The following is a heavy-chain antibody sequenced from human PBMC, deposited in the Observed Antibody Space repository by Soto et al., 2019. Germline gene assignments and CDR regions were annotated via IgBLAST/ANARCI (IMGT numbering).Heavy chain of an antibody. V-gene: IGHV3-23*01. D-gene: IGHD6-19*01. Sequence: EVQLLEFGGGLVQPGGSLRLSCAASEFTFSSYGMSWVRQAPGKGLEWVSTVSGSGGSTYSEDSVRGRFTISRDNSKNTLYLQLNGLRGEDKAVYYCAKGSSVLIRGAFDIWGQDTMVTVSS. CDR1: EFTFSSYG. J-gene: IGHJ3*02. CDR2: VSGSGGST. CDR3: AKGSSVLIRGAFDI.